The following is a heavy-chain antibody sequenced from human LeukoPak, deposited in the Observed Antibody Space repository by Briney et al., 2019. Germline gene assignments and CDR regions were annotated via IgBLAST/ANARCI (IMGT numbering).Heavy chain of an antibody. Sequence: SETLSLTCTVSGGSIIDTNYFWGWIRQPPGKGLEWIGSIYYRGNTYYSPSLKSRVTLFVDTSKNHFSLKLSSVTAADTAIYYCARGATCCGYSYGRNWFDPWGQGTLVTVSS. CDR2: IYYRGNT. D-gene: IGHD5-18*01. V-gene: IGHV4-39*02. CDR3: ARGATCCGYSYGRNWFDP. CDR1: GGSIIDTNYF. J-gene: IGHJ5*02.